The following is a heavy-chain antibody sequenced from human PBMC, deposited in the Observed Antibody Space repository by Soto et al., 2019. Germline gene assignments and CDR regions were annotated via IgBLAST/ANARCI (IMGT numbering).Heavy chain of an antibody. CDR2: IYNSGST. CDR1: GGSISSGDYY. D-gene: IGHD4-17*01. Sequence: SETLSLTCTVPGGSISSGDYYWSWIRQHPGKGLEWIGHIYNSGSTYYNPSLKSRVTISVDRSKNQFSLKLSSVTAADTAVYYCARSETTVNSYAYSGQRTLVTVSS. CDR3: ARSETTVNSYAY. V-gene: IGHV4-30-4*08. J-gene: IGHJ4*02.